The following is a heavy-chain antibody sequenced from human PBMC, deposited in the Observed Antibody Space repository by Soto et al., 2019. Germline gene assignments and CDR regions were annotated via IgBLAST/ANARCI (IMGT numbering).Heavy chain of an antibody. CDR2: ISGYNGDT. Sequence: ASVKVACKASGYPFTNYGISCLRQAPAQGVECMGWISGYNGDTNYAQKFQGIGTFTRDTSATTAYMELSSLRSEDAGLYYCARDKITPGGHFFQSGMDVWGQGTTVTVSS. CDR1: GYPFTNYG. D-gene: IGHD1-20*01. CDR3: ARDKITPGGHFFQSGMDV. V-gene: IGHV1-18*04. J-gene: IGHJ6*02.